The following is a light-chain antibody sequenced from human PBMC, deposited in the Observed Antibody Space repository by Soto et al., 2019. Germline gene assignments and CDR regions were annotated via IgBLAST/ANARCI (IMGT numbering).Light chain of an antibody. V-gene: IGKV1-33*01. CDR3: QQYENRPT. CDR2: DAS. J-gene: IGKJ1*01. CDR1: QNINNY. Sequence: IQLTQSQSSLSASVGDRVTITCRVSQNINNYLNWYQQKPGRAPKLLIYDASNLEAGVPSRFRGSGSGTDFTFTISRLQPEDIATYYCQQYENRPTFGQGTKVDIK.